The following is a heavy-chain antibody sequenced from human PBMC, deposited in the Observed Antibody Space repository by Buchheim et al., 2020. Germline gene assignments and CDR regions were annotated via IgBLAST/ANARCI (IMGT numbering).Heavy chain of an antibody. J-gene: IGHJ4*02. CDR3: AKDWYYYDSSGYLY. D-gene: IGHD3-22*01. Sequence: QVQLVESGGGVVQPGRSLRLSCAASGFTFSSYGMHWVRQAPGKGLEWVAVISYDGSNKYYADSVKGRFTISRDNSKNTLYLQMNSLRAEDTAVYYCAKDWYYYDSSGYLYWGQGTL. CDR1: GFTFSSYG. V-gene: IGHV3-30*18. CDR2: ISYDGSNK.